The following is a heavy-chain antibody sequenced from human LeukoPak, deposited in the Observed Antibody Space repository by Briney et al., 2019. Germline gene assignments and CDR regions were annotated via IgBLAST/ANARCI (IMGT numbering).Heavy chain of an antibody. V-gene: IGHV3-66*01. D-gene: IGHD5-24*01. CDR2: IYSGGNT. CDR3: ARESAPHHGLDY. J-gene: IGHJ4*02. CDR1: GFSVTSSH. Sequence: GGSLRLSCAASGFSVTSSHMSWVRQAPGKGLEWVSIIYSGGNTDYAGSMQGRFAISRDNSKNTLYLQMNSLRPEDTAVYYCARESAPHHGLDYWGQGTLGTVSS.